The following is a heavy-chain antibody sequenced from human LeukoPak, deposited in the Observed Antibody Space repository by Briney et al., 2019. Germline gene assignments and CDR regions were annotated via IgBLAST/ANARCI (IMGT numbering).Heavy chain of an antibody. CDR3: AKANSGDYVRNVYGMDV. CDR1: GFTFNSYA. J-gene: IGHJ6*02. Sequence: GGSLRLSCAASGFTFNSYAMSWVRQAPGKGLEWVSTISGSGVSTYYADSVKGRFTISRDNSKNTLYLQMNSLRAEDTAVYYCAKANSGDYVRNVYGMDVWGQGTTVTVSS. CDR2: ISGSGVST. V-gene: IGHV3-23*01. D-gene: IGHD4-17*01.